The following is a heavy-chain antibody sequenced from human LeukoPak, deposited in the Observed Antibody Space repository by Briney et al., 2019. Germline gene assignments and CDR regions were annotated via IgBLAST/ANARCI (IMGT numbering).Heavy chain of an antibody. CDR1: GFPFSSYA. J-gene: IGHJ4*02. V-gene: IGHV3-23*01. D-gene: IGHD3-9*01. Sequence: GGSLRLSCAASGFPFSSYAMSWVRQAPGKGLEWVSAISGSGDYTYYAASVKGRFTISRDNSKNTLYLQMNSLTVEDTAVYYCAKGRLVIAPFDYWGQGTLVTVSS. CDR2: ISGSGDYT. CDR3: AKGRLVIAPFDY.